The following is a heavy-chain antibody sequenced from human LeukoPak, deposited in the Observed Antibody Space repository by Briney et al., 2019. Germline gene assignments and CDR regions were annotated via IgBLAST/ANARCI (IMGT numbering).Heavy chain of an antibody. CDR2: ISGSGGST. J-gene: IGHJ6*02. CDR1: GFTFSSYA. D-gene: IGHD1-26*01. Sequence: GGSLRLSCAASGFTFSSYAMSWVRQAPGKGLEWVSAISGSGGSTYYADSVKGRFTISRDNSKNTLYLQMNSLRAEDTAVYYCAKGESGSYNYYYYGMDVWGQGTTVTVSS. V-gene: IGHV3-23*01. CDR3: AKGESGSYNYYYYGMDV.